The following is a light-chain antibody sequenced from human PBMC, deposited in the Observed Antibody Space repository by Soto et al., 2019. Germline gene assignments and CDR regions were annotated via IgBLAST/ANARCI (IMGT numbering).Light chain of an antibody. CDR2: GAS. J-gene: IGKJ4*01. CDR1: HNIVNY. CDR3: QQTYSIPLT. Sequence: DIQMTQSPSSLSASVGDRVTITCRSSHNIVNYLSWYQRKPGEAPKLLIYGASSLQRGVPSRFSGSGSGTDFTLTISTLQPEDFATFYCQQTYSIPLTFGGGNKVEIK. V-gene: IGKV1-39*01.